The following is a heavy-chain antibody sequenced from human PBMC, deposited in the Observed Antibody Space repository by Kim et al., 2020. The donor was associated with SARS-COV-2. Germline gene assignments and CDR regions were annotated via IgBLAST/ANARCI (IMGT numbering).Heavy chain of an antibody. CDR2: IRSKAYGGTT. D-gene: IGHD3-22*01. CDR1: GFTFGDSA. V-gene: IGHV3-49*03. J-gene: IGHJ4*02. CDR3: ARGADSSGFKY. Sequence: GGSLRLSCTASGFTFGDSAMSWFRQAPGKGLEWVGLIRSKAYGGTTEYAASVKGRFTISRNDSKSIAYLHMNSLKTEDTAVYYCARGADSSGFKYWGQGTLVTVSS.